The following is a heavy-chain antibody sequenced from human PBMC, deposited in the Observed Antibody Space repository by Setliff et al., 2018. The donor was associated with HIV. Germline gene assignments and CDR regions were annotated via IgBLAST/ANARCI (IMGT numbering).Heavy chain of an antibody. CDR3: AREGSYYDILTDNNWFDS. V-gene: IGHV4-38-2*02. D-gene: IGHD3-9*01. CDR2: IYHSGST. Sequence: PSETLSLTCTVSGYSISSDYYWGWIRQPPGKGLEWIGNIYHSGSTYYNPSLKSRVTISVDTSKTQYSLKMISVTAADTAMYYCAREGSYYDILTDNNWFDSWGQGTLVTVSS. CDR1: GYSISSDYY. J-gene: IGHJ5*01.